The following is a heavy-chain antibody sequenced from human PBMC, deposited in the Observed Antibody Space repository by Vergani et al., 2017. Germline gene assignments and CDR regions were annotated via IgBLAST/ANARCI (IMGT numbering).Heavy chain of an antibody. Sequence: QVQLVQSGAEVKKPGASVKVSCKASGGTFSSYAISWVRQAPGQGLEWRGRIIPILGIANYAQKFQGRVTITADKSTSTAYMELSSLRSEDTAVYYCAREEITLMEYYYGMDVWGQGTTVTVSS. J-gene: IGHJ6*02. V-gene: IGHV1-69*04. CDR3: AREEITLMEYYYGMDV. CDR1: GGTFSSYA. D-gene: IGHD3-22*01. CDR2: IIPILGIA.